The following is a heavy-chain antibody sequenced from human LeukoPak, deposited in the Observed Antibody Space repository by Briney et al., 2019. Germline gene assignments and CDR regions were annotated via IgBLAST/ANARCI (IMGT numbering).Heavy chain of an antibody. V-gene: IGHV3-15*01. Sequence: GGSLRLSCAVSGFTFSNAWMNWVRQAPGKGLEWVGHIKSKTDGGTTDYAAPVKGRFTISRDDSKNTLYLQMNSLKTEDTAVYYCTSTGYDFWSGYRLDYWGQGTLVTVSS. D-gene: IGHD3-3*01. CDR1: GFTFSNAW. CDR2: IKSKTDGGTT. CDR3: TSTGYDFWSGYRLDY. J-gene: IGHJ4*02.